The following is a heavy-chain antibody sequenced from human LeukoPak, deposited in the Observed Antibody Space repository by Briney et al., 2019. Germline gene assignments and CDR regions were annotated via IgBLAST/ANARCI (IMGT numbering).Heavy chain of an antibody. J-gene: IGHJ5*02. V-gene: IGHV3-23*01. Sequence: GGSLKLSCAASGFTFSSYAMSWVRQAPGKGLEWVSAISGSGGSTYYADSVKGRFTISRDNSKNTLYLQMNSLRAEDTAVYYCASRYSSGWYNWFDPWGQGTLVTVSS. CDR3: ASRYSSGWYNWFDP. D-gene: IGHD6-19*01. CDR2: ISGSGGST. CDR1: GFTFSSYA.